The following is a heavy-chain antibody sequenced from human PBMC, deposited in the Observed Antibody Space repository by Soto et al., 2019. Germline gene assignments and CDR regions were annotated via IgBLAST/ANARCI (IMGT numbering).Heavy chain of an antibody. Sequence: EVQLVESGGGLVQPGGSLRLSCAASGFTVSSNYMSWVRQAPGKGLEWVSVIYSGGSTYYADSVKGRFTISRDNSKNTLYLQMNSLRAEDTAVYYCARDYYGSGSYYNSFDYWGQGTLVTVSS. V-gene: IGHV3-66*01. CDR2: IYSGGST. J-gene: IGHJ4*02. CDR3: ARDYYGSGSYYNSFDY. D-gene: IGHD3-10*01. CDR1: GFTVSSNY.